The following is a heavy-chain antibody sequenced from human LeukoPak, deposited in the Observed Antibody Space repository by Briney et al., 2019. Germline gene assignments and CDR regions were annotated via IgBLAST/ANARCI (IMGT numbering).Heavy chain of an antibody. J-gene: IGHJ4*02. CDR1: GFAFGTFG. V-gene: IGHV3-30*03. Sequence: PGGSLRLSCAASGFAFGTFGIHWVRQAPGKGLEWVATISYDGGTIYYGDSVKGRFTISRDNSKNTLYLQMNSLRAEDTAVYYCASRSIAARPIGYWGQGTLVTVSS. D-gene: IGHD6-6*01. CDR2: ISYDGGTI. CDR3: ASRSIAARPIGY.